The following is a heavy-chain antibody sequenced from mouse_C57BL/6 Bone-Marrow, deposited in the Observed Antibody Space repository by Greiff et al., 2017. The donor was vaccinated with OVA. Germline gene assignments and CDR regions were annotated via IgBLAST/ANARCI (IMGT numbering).Heavy chain of an antibody. V-gene: IGHV1-81*01. CDR3: ARRDYGNSDY. J-gene: IGHJ2*01. CDR1: GYTFTSYG. CDR2: IYPRSGNT. D-gene: IGHD2-1*01. Sequence: QVQLKQSGAELARPGASVKLSCKASGYTFTSYGISWVKQRTGQGLEWIGEIYPRSGNTYYNEKFKGKATLTADKSSSTAYMELRSLTSEDSAVYFCARRDYGNSDYWGQGTTLTVSS.